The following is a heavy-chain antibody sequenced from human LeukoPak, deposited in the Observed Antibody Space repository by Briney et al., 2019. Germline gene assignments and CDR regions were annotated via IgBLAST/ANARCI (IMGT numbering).Heavy chain of an antibody. CDR2: IYPGDSDT. D-gene: IGHD3-22*01. CDR1: GYSFTSYW. V-gene: IGHV5-51*01. CDR3: ARLSYYDSSGYNFDY. J-gene: IGHJ4*02. Sequence: GESLKISCKGSGYSFTSYWIGWVRQMPGKGLGWMGIIYPGDSDTRYSPSFQGQVTISADKSISTAYLQWSSLKASDTAMYYCARLSYYDSSGYNFDYWGQGTLVTVSS.